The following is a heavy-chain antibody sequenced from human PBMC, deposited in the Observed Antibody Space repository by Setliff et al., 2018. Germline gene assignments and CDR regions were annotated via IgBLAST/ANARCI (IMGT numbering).Heavy chain of an antibody. V-gene: IGHV1-46*01. CDR2: INPGGGST. CDR3: ARGYYDSYARYYVVGDY. D-gene: IGHD3-22*01. CDR1: GYTFTNHY. Sequence: ASVKVFCKASGYTFTNHYMHWVRQAPGQGLEWMGMINPGGGSTTYAQKFQGRVTMTRDTSTSTVYMELSSLRTEDTAVYYCARGYYDSYARYYVVGDYWGQGTPVTVSS. J-gene: IGHJ4*02.